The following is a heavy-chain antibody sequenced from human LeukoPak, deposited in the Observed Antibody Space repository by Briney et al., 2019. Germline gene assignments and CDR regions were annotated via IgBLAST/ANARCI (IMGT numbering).Heavy chain of an antibody. CDR3: AKVRSGQTAFDAFDI. J-gene: IGHJ3*02. D-gene: IGHD5-12*01. V-gene: IGHV3-30*02. CDR1: GFTFSSYG. CDR2: IRYDGSNK. Sequence: GGPLRLSCAASGFTFSSYGMHWVRQAPGKGLEWVAFIRYDGSNKYYADSVKGRFTISRDNSKNTLYLQMNSLRAEDTAVYYCAKVRSGQTAFDAFDIWGQGTMVTVSS.